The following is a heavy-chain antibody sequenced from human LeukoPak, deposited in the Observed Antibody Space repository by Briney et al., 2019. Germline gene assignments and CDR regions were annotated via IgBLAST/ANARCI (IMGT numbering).Heavy chain of an antibody. Sequence: GASVKVSCKGSGYTFTSYGISWVREAPGQGPELMGWMNPNSGNTGYAQKFQGRVTMTRNTSISTAYMELSSLRSEDTAVYYCARVHWGSALTMVRGVINWFDPWGQGTLVTVSS. J-gene: IGHJ5*02. CDR2: MNPNSGNT. CDR3: ARVHWGSALTMVRGVINWFDP. D-gene: IGHD3-10*01. CDR1: GYTFTSYG. V-gene: IGHV1-8*02.